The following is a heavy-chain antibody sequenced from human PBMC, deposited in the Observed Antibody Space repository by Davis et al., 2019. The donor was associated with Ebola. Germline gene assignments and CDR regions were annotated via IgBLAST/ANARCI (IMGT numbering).Heavy chain of an antibody. CDR3: ARAPPLYSGYDLRHFDY. D-gene: IGHD5-12*01. J-gene: IGHJ4*02. CDR2: INAGNGNT. V-gene: IGHV1-3*01. Sequence: ASVKVSCKASGYTFTSYAMHWVRQAPGQRLEWMGWINAGNGNTKYSQKFQGRVTITRDTSASTAYMELSSLRSEDTAVYYCARAPPLYSGYDLRHFDYWGQGTLVTVSS. CDR1: GYTFTSYA.